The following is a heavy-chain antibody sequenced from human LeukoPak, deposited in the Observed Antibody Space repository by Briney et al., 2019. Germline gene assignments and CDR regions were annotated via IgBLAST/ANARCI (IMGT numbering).Heavy chain of an antibody. CDR3: ARSGLTLEWLSIHHNWFDP. Sequence: GASVKVSCKASGYTFTSYDINWVRQATGQGLEWMGWMNPNSGNTGYAQKFQGRVTMTRNTSISTAYMELSSLRSEDTAVYYCARSGLTLEWLSIHHNWFDPWGQGTLVTVSS. CDR1: GYTFTSYD. V-gene: IGHV1-8*01. J-gene: IGHJ5*02. CDR2: MNPNSGNT. D-gene: IGHD3-3*01.